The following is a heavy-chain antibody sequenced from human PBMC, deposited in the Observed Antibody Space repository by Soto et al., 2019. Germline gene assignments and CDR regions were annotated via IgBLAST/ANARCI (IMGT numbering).Heavy chain of an antibody. CDR3: ARWGVVTPYGMDV. J-gene: IGHJ6*02. D-gene: IGHD2-21*02. Sequence: PSETLSLTCAVSGGSISSSNWWSWVRQPPGKGLEWIGEIYHSGSTNYNPSLKSRVTISVDKSKNQFSLKLSSVTAADTAVYYCARWGVVTPYGMDVWGQGTTVTVSS. CDR2: IYHSGST. CDR1: GGSISSSNW. V-gene: IGHV4-4*02.